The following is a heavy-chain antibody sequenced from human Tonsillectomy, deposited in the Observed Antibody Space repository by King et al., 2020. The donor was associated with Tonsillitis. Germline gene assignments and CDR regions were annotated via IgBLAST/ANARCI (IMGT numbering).Heavy chain of an antibody. Sequence: VQLVESGAEVKKPGASVKVSCKASGYTFTSYGISWVRQAPGQGLEWMGWISAYNGNTNYAQKLQGRVTMTTDTSTSTAYMELRSLSSDATAVYYCARVVPAAYSGISYYYYGMDVWGQGTTVTVSS. D-gene: IGHD2-2*01. CDR1: GYTFTSYG. V-gene: IGHV1-18*01. J-gene: IGHJ6*02. CDR2: ISAYNGNT. CDR3: ARVVPAAYSGISYYYYGMDV.